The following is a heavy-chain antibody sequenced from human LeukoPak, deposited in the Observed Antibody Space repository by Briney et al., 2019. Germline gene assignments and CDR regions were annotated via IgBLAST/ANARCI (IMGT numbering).Heavy chain of an antibody. Sequence: GGSLRLSCAGSGFTFSNAWMTWVRQAPGKGLEWVGRIKSRPAGGSIDYAAPVKGRFTISRDDSKNTVYLQMNSLKTEDTAVYYCTTVKGFWGSFDWGQGTLVTVCS. V-gene: IGHV3-15*01. CDR1: GFTFSNAW. CDR3: TTVKGFWGSFD. D-gene: IGHD3-16*01. CDR2: IKSRPAGGSI. J-gene: IGHJ4*02.